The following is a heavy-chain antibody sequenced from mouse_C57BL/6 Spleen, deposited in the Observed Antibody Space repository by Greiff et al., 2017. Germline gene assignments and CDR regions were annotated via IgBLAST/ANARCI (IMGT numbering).Heavy chain of an antibody. CDR3: ARASNWGDYFDY. J-gene: IGHJ2*01. V-gene: IGHV3-6*01. CDR2: ISYDGSN. CDR1: GYSITSGYY. Sequence: DVKLVESGPGLVKPSQSLSLTCSVTGYSITSGYYWNWIRQFPGNKLEWMGYISYDGSNNYNPSLKNRIFITRDTSKNQFFLKLNSVTTEDTATYYCARASNWGDYFDYWGQGTTLTVSS. D-gene: IGHD4-1*01.